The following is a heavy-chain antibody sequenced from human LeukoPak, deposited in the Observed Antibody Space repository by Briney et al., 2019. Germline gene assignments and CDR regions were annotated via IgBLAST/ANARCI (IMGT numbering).Heavy chain of an antibody. D-gene: IGHD6-19*01. CDR1: GFTFSSYG. V-gene: IGHV3-30*03. Sequence: GGTLRLSCAASGFTFSSYGLSWVRRAPGKGLEWVAVISYDGPNKNYAHSVKGRFTISRDNSKNTLYLQMSSLRAEDTAVYFCARGVRIAVAGNIDYWGQGTLVTVSS. CDR3: ARGVRIAVAGNIDY. CDR2: ISYDGPNK. J-gene: IGHJ4*02.